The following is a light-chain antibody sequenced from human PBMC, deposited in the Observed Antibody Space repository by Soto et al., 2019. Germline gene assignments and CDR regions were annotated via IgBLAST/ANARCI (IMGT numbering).Light chain of an antibody. CDR2: EDN. CDR3: QSDDSTNVI. J-gene: IGLJ2*01. V-gene: IGLV6-57*04. CDR1: SGSIAINF. Sequence: NFMLTQPHSVSASPGKTVTISCTRSSGSIAINFVQWYQQRPGSAPTTVIYEDNQRPSGVPDRFSGSIDSSSNSASLTISGLQTEDEADYYCQSDDSTNVIFGGGTKVTVL.